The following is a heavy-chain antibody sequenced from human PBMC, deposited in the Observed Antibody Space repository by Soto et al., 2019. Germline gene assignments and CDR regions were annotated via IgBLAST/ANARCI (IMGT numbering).Heavy chain of an antibody. D-gene: IGHD3-10*01. J-gene: IGHJ4*02. CDR1: GFTFSSYA. CDR3: AKDRCTMVRGVIEPKLDY. CDR2: ISGSGGST. V-gene: IGHV3-23*01. Sequence: EVQLLESGGGLVQPGGSLRLSCAASGFTFSSYAMSWVRQAPGKGLEWVSAISGSGGSTYYADSVKGRFTISRDNSKNTLYLQMNSLRAEDTAVYYCAKDRCTMVRGVIEPKLDYWGQGTLVTVSS.